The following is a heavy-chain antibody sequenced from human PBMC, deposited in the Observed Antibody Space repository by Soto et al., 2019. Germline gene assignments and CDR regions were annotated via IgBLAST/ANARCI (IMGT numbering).Heavy chain of an antibody. V-gene: IGHV4-39*01. CDR1: GGSISSSSYY. J-gene: IGHJ5*02. D-gene: IGHD2-15*01. CDR2: IYYSGST. Sequence: SETLSLTCTVSGGSISSSSYYWGWIRQPPGKGLEWIGSIYYSGSTYYNPSLKSRVTISVDTSKNQFSLKLGSVTAADTAVYYCARRNFIVVAHQDHWFDPWGQGTLVTVSS. CDR3: ARRNFIVVAHQDHWFDP.